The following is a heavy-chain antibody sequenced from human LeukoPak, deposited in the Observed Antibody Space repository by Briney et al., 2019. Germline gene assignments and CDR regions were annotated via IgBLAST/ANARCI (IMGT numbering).Heavy chain of an antibody. D-gene: IGHD5-12*01. CDR2: ISSSSSYI. Sequence: GGSLRLSCAASGFSFSYYGMHWVRQAPGRGLEWVSSISSSSSYIYYADSVKGRFTISRDNAKNSLYLQMNSLRAEDTAVYYCARSGYSGYDVRGTNFDYWGQGTLVTVSS. J-gene: IGHJ4*02. V-gene: IGHV3-21*01. CDR1: GFSFSYYG. CDR3: ARSGYSGYDVRGTNFDY.